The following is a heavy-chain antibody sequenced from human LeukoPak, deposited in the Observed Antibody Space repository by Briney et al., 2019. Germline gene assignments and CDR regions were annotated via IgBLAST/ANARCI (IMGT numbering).Heavy chain of an antibody. CDR2: FYTSGST. Sequence: SETLSLTCTVSGGSISSYYWSWIRQPAGKGLEWIGRFYTSGSTNYNPSLKSRVTMSVDTSKDQFSLKLSSVTAADTAVYYCARGRIAAGATGDFDYWGQGTLVTVSS. D-gene: IGHD6-13*01. CDR1: GGSISSYY. CDR3: ARGRIAAGATGDFDY. J-gene: IGHJ4*02. V-gene: IGHV4-4*07.